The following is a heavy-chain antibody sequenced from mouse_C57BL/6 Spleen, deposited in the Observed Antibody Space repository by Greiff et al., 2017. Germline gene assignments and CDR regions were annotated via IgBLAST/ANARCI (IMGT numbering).Heavy chain of an antibody. CDR3: AREGNYDLNWYFDV. CDR2: IDPSDSYT. Sequence: QVQLQQPGAELVMPGASVKLSCKASGYTFTSYWMHWVKQRPGQSLEWIGEIDPSDSYTNYNQKFKGKSTLTVDKSSSTAYMQLSSLTSEDSAVYYCAREGNYDLNWYFDVWGTGTTVTVSS. CDR1: GYTFTSYW. D-gene: IGHD2-4*01. J-gene: IGHJ1*03. V-gene: IGHV1-69*01.